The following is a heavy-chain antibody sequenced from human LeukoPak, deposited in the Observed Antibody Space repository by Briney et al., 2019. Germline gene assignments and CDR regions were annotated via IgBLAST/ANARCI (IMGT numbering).Heavy chain of an antibody. CDR3: ARNNKLLWFGELLP. Sequence: SETLSLTCIVSGGSISSYYWSWIRQPPGKGLEWIGYIYYSGSTNYNPSLKSRVTISVDTSKNQFSLKLSSVTAADTAVYYCARNNKLLWFGELLPWGQGTLVTVSS. CDR1: GGSISSYY. CDR2: IYYSGST. V-gene: IGHV4-59*01. D-gene: IGHD3-10*01. J-gene: IGHJ4*02.